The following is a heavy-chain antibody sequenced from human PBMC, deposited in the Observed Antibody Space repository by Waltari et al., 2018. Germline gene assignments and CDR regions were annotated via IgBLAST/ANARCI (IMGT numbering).Heavy chain of an antibody. Sequence: QVQLQQWGAGLLKPSETLSLTCAVYGGSFSGYYWSWIRQPPGKGLEWIGEINHSGSTNYNPSLKSRVTISVDTSKNQFSLKLSSVTAADTAVYYCARGPYSSSPDLPPNDAFDIWGQGTMVTVSS. D-gene: IGHD6-13*01. J-gene: IGHJ3*02. CDR3: ARGPYSSSPDLPPNDAFDI. CDR2: INHSGST. V-gene: IGHV4-34*01. CDR1: GGSFSGYY.